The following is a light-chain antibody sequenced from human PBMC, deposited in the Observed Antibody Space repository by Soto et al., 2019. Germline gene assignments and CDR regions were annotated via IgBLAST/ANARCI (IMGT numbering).Light chain of an antibody. CDR3: QQYGSSPPIT. Sequence: EIVVRQSPGTLALSPGERATLSCRASQSVSSSYLAWYQQKPGQAPRLLIYGASSRATGIPDRFSGSGSGTDFTLTISRLEPEDFAVYYCQQYGSSPPITFGQGTRLEIK. J-gene: IGKJ5*01. V-gene: IGKV3-20*01. CDR2: GAS. CDR1: QSVSSSY.